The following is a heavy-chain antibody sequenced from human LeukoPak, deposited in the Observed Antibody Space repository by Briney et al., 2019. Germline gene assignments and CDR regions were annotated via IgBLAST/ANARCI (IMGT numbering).Heavy chain of an antibody. D-gene: IGHD3-22*01. CDR2: IYPGDSDT. J-gene: IGHJ4*02. CDR1: GYSFTSYW. CDR3: ARGEYYYDSSGYYDY. Sequence: GESLKISCKGSGYSFTSYWIGWVRQMPGKGLEWRGFIYPGDSDTRYSPSFQGQVTISADKSISTAYLQWSSLKASDTAMYYCARGEYYYDSSGYYDYWGQGTLVTVSS. V-gene: IGHV5-51*01.